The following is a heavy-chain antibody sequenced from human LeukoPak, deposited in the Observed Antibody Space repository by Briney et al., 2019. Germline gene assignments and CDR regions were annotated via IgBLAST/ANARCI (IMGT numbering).Heavy chain of an antibody. V-gene: IGHV3-30*04. Sequence: GGSLRLSCAASGFTFSSFAMHWVRQAPGKGLDWVAVISYDGSNKYYADSVKGRFTISRDNSKNPLYLQMNSLRVEDTAVYYCASDYYGSAPDYWGQGTLVTVSS. CDR1: GFTFSSFA. D-gene: IGHD3-10*01. CDR3: ASDYYGSAPDY. CDR2: ISYDGSNK. J-gene: IGHJ4*02.